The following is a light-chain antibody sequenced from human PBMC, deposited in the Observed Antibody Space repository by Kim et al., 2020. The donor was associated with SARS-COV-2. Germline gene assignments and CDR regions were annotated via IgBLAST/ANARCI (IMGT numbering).Light chain of an antibody. Sequence: DIQMTQSPSTLSAFVENRVTITCRASQSVDSWLAWYQQKPGQAPKLLIYQASKLGSGVPSRFSGSGSGTDFTLTISNLQPDDSAIYYCKQYETYWTFGPGTKVDIK. CDR1: QSVDSW. J-gene: IGKJ1*01. CDR3: KQYETYWT. V-gene: IGKV1-5*03. CDR2: QAS.